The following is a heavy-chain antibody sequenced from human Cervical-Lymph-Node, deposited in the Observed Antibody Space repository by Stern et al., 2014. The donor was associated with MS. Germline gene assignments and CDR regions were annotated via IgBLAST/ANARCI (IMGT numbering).Heavy chain of an antibody. CDR3: ARGPYLPN. Sequence: VQLLESGPGLVKPSETLSLTCSVSGGSVNSGRYYCRWIRPPPGKGLEWIGHIYNSGATHYSPSLKSRVTMSVDTSKNQFSLKLSSVTAGDTAVYYCARGPYLPNWGQGTLVTVSS. CDR1: GGSVNSGRYY. CDR2: IYNSGAT. J-gene: IGHJ4*02. V-gene: IGHV4-61*01.